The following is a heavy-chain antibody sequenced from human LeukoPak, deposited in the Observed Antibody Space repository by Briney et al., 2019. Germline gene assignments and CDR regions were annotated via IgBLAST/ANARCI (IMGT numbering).Heavy chain of an antibody. CDR3: SRGLHDYGDSNYYFDQ. Sequence: PGGSLRLSCTASGFSFGDDAWSWFRQAPGRGLEFVSFIRKKGYGETTDYAASVRGRFTISRDDAKSTAYLQMNCLEIEDTALYYCSRGLHDYGDSNYYFDQWGRGTQVTVSS. CDR1: GFSFGDDA. CDR2: IRKKGYGETT. D-gene: IGHD4-17*01. V-gene: IGHV3-49*03. J-gene: IGHJ4*02.